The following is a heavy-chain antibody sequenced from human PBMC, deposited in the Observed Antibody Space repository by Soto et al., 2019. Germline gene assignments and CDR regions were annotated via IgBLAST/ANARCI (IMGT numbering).Heavy chain of an antibody. CDR3: ARDKHGTFDY. CDR2: IYYSGST. Sequence: SETLSLTCTVSGGSISSGGYYWSWIRQHPGKGLEWIGYIYYSGSTYYNPSLKSRVTISVDTSKNQFSLKLSSVTAADTAVYYCARDKHGTFDYWGQGTLVIVSS. D-gene: IGHD6-13*01. CDR1: GGSISSGGYY. V-gene: IGHV4-31*03. J-gene: IGHJ4*02.